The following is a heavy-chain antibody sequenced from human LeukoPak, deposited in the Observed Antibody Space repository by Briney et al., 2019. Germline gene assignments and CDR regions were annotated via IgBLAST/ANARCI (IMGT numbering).Heavy chain of an antibody. D-gene: IGHD3-9*01. V-gene: IGHV4-34*01. J-gene: IGHJ5*02. CDR3: ARRDIGYYDILTGYYRNWFDP. CDR1: GGSFSGYY. Sequence: SETLSLTCAVYGGSFSGYYWSWIRQPPGKGLEWIGEINHSGSTNYNPSLKSRVTISVDTSKNQFSLKLSSVTAADTAVYYCARRDIGYYDILTGYYRNWFDPWGQGTLVTVSS. CDR2: INHSGST.